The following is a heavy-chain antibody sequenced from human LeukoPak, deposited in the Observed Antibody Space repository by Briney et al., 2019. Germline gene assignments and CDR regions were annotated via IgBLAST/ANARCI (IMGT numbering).Heavy chain of an antibody. Sequence: GASVKVSCKASGYIFTNYFIHWMRQAPGQGLEWMGWINLNSGDTDYSKEFQGRVTMTMDTSVNTAHMELSSLRSDDTAIYYCARGGGIHDNDYYDSSGRKETWGQGTMVTVSS. V-gene: IGHV1-2*02. CDR2: INLNSGDT. J-gene: IGHJ3*01. CDR1: GYIFTNYF. D-gene: IGHD3-22*01. CDR3: ARGGGIHDNDYYDSSGRKET.